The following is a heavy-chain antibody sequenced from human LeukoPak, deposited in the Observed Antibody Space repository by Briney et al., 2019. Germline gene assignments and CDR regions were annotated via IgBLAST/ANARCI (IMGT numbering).Heavy chain of an antibody. D-gene: IGHD1-14*01. CDR2: IYYSGST. J-gene: IGHJ2*01. V-gene: IGHV4-30-4*01. CDR3: AREENLVWYFDL. Sequence: PSETLSLTCTVSGGSISSGDYYWSWIRQPPGKGLEWIGYIYYSGSTYYNPSLKSRVTISVDTSKNQFSLKLSSVTAADTAVYYCAREENLVWYFDLWGRGTLVTVSS. CDR1: GGSISSGDYY.